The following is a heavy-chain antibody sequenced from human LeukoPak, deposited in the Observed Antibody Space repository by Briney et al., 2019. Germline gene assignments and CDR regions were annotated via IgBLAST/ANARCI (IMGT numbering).Heavy chain of an antibody. CDR3: ARDCSTTSCLFDY. CDR1: GYTFTSFG. J-gene: IGHJ4*02. Sequence: ASVKVSCKASGYTFTSFGISWVRQAPGQGLEWMGWISAYNANTNYAQKLQGRVTMTTDASTSTAYMELRSLRSDDTAVYYCARDCSTTSCLFDYWGQGTLVTVSS. D-gene: IGHD2-2*01. CDR2: ISAYNANT. V-gene: IGHV1-18*01.